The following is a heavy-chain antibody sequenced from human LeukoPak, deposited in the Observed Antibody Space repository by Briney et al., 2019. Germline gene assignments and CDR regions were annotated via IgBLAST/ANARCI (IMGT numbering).Heavy chain of an antibody. Sequence: GASVKVSCNASGYTFTSYGISWVRQAPGQGLEWMGWISAYNGNTNYAQTLQGRVTMTTDTSTSTTYMELRSLRSDDTAVYYCARDASPYCSGGSCYPNWFDPWGQGTLVTVSS. CDR3: ARDASPYCSGGSCYPNWFDP. D-gene: IGHD2-15*01. CDR2: ISAYNGNT. J-gene: IGHJ5*02. V-gene: IGHV1-18*01. CDR1: GYTFTSYG.